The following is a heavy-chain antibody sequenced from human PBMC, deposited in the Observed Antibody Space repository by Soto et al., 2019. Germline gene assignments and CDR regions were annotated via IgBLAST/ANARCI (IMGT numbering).Heavy chain of an antibody. Sequence: GGSLRLSCTASGFTFGDYAMSWFRQAPGKGLEWVGFIRSKAYGGTTEYAASVKGRFTISRDDSKSIAHLQMNSLKTEDTAVYYCTRGQYSGYDLWDYGGDYWGQGTLVTVSS. J-gene: IGHJ4*02. CDR2: IRSKAYGGTT. CDR1: GFTFGDYA. V-gene: IGHV3-49*03. D-gene: IGHD5-12*01. CDR3: TRGQYSGYDLWDYGGDY.